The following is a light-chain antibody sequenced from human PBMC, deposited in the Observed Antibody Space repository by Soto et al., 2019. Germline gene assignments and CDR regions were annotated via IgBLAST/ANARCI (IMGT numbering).Light chain of an antibody. CDR1: QSVSNSY. Sequence: EIVLTQSPGTLSLSPGERATLSCRASQSVSNSYLSWYQQKSGQAPMLLIYGASSRSTGIPERFSGSGSGTDFPLTISRLEPEDFAVYYCQQYCSSLYTFGQGTKLEIK. J-gene: IGKJ2*01. CDR2: GAS. V-gene: IGKV3-20*01. CDR3: QQYCSSLYT.